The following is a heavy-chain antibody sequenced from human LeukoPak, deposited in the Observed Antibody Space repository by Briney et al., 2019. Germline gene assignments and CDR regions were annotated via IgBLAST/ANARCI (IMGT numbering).Heavy chain of an antibody. CDR2: IYSGGST. Sequence: PGGSLRLSCAASGFTVSSNYMSWVRQAPGKGLEWVSVIYSGGSTYYADSVKGRFTISRDNSKNTLYLQMNSLRAEDTAVYYCARDAVAAADAPLYYYYYYIDVWGKGTTVPVSS. CDR1: GFTVSSNY. V-gene: IGHV3-53*01. D-gene: IGHD6-13*01. J-gene: IGHJ6*03. CDR3: ARDAVAAADAPLYYYYYYIDV.